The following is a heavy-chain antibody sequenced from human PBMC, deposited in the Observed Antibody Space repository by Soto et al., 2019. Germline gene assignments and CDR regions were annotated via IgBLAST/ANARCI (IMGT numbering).Heavy chain of an antibody. D-gene: IGHD1-26*01. CDR2: INAGNGNT. Sequence: GASVKVSCKASGYTFTSYAIHWVRQAPGQRLEWMGWINAGNGNTKYSQKFQGRVTITRDTSASTAYMELSSLKASDTAMYYCARKPVGADIFDYWGQGTLVTVSS. V-gene: IGHV1-3*01. J-gene: IGHJ4*02. CDR1: GYTFTSYA. CDR3: ARKPVGADIFDY.